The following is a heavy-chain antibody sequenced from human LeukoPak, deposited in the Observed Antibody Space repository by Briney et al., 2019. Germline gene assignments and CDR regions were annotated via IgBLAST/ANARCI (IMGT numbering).Heavy chain of an antibody. J-gene: IGHJ3*02. V-gene: IGHV3-30-3*01. Sequence: GGSLRLSCAASGFTFSSYAMHWVRQAPGKGLECVVVISYDGSNKYYADSVKGRFTISRDNSKNTLYLQMNSLRAEDTAVYYCASPYGSGSYWDAFDIWGQGTMVTVSS. CDR3: ASPYGSGSYWDAFDI. CDR1: GFTFSSYA. CDR2: ISYDGSNK. D-gene: IGHD3-10*01.